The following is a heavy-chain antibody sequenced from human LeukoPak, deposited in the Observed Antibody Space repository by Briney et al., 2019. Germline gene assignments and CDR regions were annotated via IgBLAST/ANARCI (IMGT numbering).Heavy chain of an antibody. CDR3: ARAAGVTMVRGAFDP. V-gene: IGHV1-69*13. D-gene: IGHD3-10*01. CDR1: GGTFSSYA. Sequence: SVKVSCKASGGTFSSYAISWVRQAPGQGLEWMGGIIPIFGTANYAQKFQGRVTITADESTSTAYMELSSLRSEDMAVYYCARAAGVTMVRGAFDPWGQGTLVTVSS. J-gene: IGHJ5*02. CDR2: IIPIFGTA.